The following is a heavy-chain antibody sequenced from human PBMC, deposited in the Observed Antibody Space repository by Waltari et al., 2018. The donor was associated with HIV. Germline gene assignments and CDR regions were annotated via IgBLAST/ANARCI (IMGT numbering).Heavy chain of an antibody. CDR2: IWSDGSID. CDR1: GFTFSSYG. D-gene: IGHD4-4*01. Sequence: QVQLVESGGGVVQPGRSLRLSCAASGFTFSSYGMHWVRQAPGKGLEWMAFIWSDGSIDYGPDSVKGRFTISRDNSRNTLDLEMKSLRADDTALYYCARSHYRLPRAARTWYFNLWGRGTRVPGSS. CDR3: ARSHYRLPRAARTWYFNL. J-gene: IGHJ2*01. V-gene: IGHV3-33*01.